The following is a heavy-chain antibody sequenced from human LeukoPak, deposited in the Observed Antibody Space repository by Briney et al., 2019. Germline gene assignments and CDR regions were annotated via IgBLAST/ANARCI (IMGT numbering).Heavy chain of an antibody. CDR3: ARVTTRGNWLDP. D-gene: IGHD1-14*01. V-gene: IGHV4-31*03. CDR2: IYYSGST. CDR1: GGSISSGGYY. Sequence: SQTLSLTCTVSGGSISSGGYYWSWIRQHPGKGLEWIGYIYYSGSTYYNPSLKSRVTISVDTSKNQFSLKLGSVTAADTAVYYCARVTTRGNWLDPWGQGTLVTVSS. J-gene: IGHJ5*02.